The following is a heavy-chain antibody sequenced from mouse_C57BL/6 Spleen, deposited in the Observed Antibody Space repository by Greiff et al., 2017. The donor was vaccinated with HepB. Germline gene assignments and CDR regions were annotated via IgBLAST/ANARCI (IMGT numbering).Heavy chain of an antibody. CDR3: ASSGYGSSYVGYAMDY. CDR1: GYTFTSYW. CDR2: IHPNSGST. J-gene: IGHJ4*01. D-gene: IGHD1-1*01. V-gene: IGHV1-64*01. Sequence: QVQLQQPGAELVKPGASVKLSCKASGYTFTSYWMHWVKQRPGQGLEWIGMIHPNSGSTNYNEKFKSKATLTVDKSSSTAYMQLSSLTSEDSAVYYCASSGYGSSYVGYAMDYWGQGTSVTVSS.